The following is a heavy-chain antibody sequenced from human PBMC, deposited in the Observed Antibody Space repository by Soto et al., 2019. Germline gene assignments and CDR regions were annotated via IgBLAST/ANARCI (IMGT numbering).Heavy chain of an antibody. CDR1: GDSISSYY. Sequence: SETLSLTCAVSGDSISSYYCMWIRQPPGKGLESIGYLYYGRSANYNPSLKSRVTLSVDTSTNQCSLTLSSMTAADTAVYYCARAPRGNYGYPSYFDYWGQGTLVTGS. D-gene: IGHD3-10*01. V-gene: IGHV4-59*01. J-gene: IGHJ4*02. CDR2: LYYGRSA. CDR3: ARAPRGNYGYPSYFDY.